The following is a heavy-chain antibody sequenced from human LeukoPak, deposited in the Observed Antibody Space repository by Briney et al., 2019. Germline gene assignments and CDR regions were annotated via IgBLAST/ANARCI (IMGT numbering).Heavy chain of an antibody. Sequence: PSETLSLTCAVSGGSISSSNWWSWVRQPPGKGLEWIGEIYHSGSTNYNPSLKSRVTISVDKSKNQFSLKLSSVTAADTAVYYCARFPKTGYSSGWYGPQNYFDYWGQGTLVTVSS. D-gene: IGHD6-19*01. CDR3: ARFPKTGYSSGWYGPQNYFDY. V-gene: IGHV4-4*02. CDR1: GGSISSSNW. CDR2: IYHSGST. J-gene: IGHJ4*02.